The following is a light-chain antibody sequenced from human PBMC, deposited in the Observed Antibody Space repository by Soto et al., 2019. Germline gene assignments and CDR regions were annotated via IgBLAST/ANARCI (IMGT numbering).Light chain of an antibody. CDR3: QQYNSYSGT. J-gene: IGKJ1*01. CDR1: QSISSW. CDR2: KAS. V-gene: IGKV1-5*03. Sequence: DIQMTQSPATLSASVGDRVTITCRSSQSISSWLAWYQQKPGKAPKLLISKASSLESWVPSRFSGSGSGTEFTLTISSLQPDDFAIYYCQQYNSYSGTFGQGYKVEI.